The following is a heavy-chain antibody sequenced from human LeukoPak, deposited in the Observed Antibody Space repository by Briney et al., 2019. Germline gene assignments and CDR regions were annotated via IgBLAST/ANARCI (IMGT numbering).Heavy chain of an antibody. D-gene: IGHD3-3*01. V-gene: IGHV3-30*02. CDR2: IRYDGSNE. Sequence: GGSLRLSCAASGFTFSSYGMHWVRQAPGKGLEWVAFIRYDGSNEYYADSVKGRFTISRDNSKNTLYLQMNSLRAEDTAVYYCAKDRYDFWSGYPEYYFDYWGQGTLVTVSS. J-gene: IGHJ4*02. CDR3: AKDRYDFWSGYPEYYFDY. CDR1: GFTFSSYG.